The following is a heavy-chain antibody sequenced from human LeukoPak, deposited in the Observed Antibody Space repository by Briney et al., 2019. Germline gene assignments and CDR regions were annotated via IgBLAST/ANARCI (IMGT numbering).Heavy chain of an antibody. J-gene: IGHJ4*02. CDR2: ISGSGGST. V-gene: IGHV3-23*01. Sequence: GGSLRLSCAASGFAFSSHAMSWVRQAPGKGLEWVSAISGSGGSTYYADSVKGRFTISRDSSKNTLYLQMNSLRAEDTAVYYCATGVVPAAPSGYWGQGTLVTVSS. CDR1: GFAFSSHA. CDR3: ATGVVPAAPSGY. D-gene: IGHD2-2*01.